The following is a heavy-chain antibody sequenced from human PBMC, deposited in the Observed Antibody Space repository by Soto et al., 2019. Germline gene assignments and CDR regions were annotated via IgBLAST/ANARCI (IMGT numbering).Heavy chain of an antibody. CDR2: INPKSGGT. CDR3: ARGDSTDCSNGVCSFFYNHDMDV. Sequence: SVKVSCKASGYSFTDYHIHWVRQAPVQGLEWLGRINPKSGGTSTAQKFQGWVTMTTDTSISTASMELTRLTSDDTAIYYCARGDSTDCSNGVCSFFYNHDMDVWGQGTTVTVS. V-gene: IGHV1-2*04. CDR1: GYSFTDYH. J-gene: IGHJ6*02. D-gene: IGHD2-8*01.